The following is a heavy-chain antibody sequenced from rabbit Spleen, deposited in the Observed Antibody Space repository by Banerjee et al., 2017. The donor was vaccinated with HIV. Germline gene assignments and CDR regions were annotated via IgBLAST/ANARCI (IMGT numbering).Heavy chain of an antibody. V-gene: IGHV1S45*01. J-gene: IGHJ2*01. CDR2: IDISDGDT. CDR1: GFSFSSGYD. CDR3: ARNYVNVFDP. Sequence: QQQLEESGGGLVKPEGSLTLTCKASGFSFSSGYDMCWVRQAPGKGLELIACIDISDGDTDYANWPKGRFTISKASSTTVTLQMTSLTAADTATYFCARNYVNVFDPWGPCTLVTVS. D-gene: IGHD1-1*01.